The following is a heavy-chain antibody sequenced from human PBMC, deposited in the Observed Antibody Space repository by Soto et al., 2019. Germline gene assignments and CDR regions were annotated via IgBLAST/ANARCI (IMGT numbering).Heavy chain of an antibody. CDR1: GGSISSGDYY. V-gene: IGHV4-30-4*01. D-gene: IGHD6-6*01. J-gene: IGHJ3*02. CDR2: IYYSGST. CDR3: ARDVNSSSDAFDI. Sequence: PSETLSLTCTVSGGSISSGDYYWSWIRQPPGKGLEWIGYIYYSGSTYYNPSLKSRVTISVDTSKNQFSLKLSSVTAADTAVYYCARDVNSSSDAFDIWGQGTMVTVSS.